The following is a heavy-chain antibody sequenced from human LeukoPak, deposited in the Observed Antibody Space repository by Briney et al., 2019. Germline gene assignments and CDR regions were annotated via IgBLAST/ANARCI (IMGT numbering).Heavy chain of an antibody. CDR3: ARGFAGGDRDFDYGMDV. J-gene: IGHJ6*02. CDR1: GGTFSSYA. D-gene: IGHD2-21*02. CDR2: IIPIFGTA. Sequence: SVKVSCKASGGTFSSYAISWVRQAPGQGLEWMGGIIPIFGTANYAQKFQGRVTITADESTSTAYMELSSLRSEDMAVYYCARGFAGGDRDFDYGMDVWGQGTTVTVSS. V-gene: IGHV1-69*13.